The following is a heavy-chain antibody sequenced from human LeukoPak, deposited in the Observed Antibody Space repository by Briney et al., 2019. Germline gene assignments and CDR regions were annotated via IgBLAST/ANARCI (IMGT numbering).Heavy chain of an antibody. CDR2: IYYSGST. J-gene: IGHJ4*02. CDR3: ARESRYYCGGDCYAFDY. Sequence: SETLSLTCTVSGGSVSSGSYYWSWIRQPPGKGLEWIGYIYYSGSTYYNPSLKSRVTISVDTSKNQFSLKLSSVTAADTAVYYCARESRYYCGGDCYAFDYWGQGTLVTVSS. D-gene: IGHD2-21*02. CDR1: GGSVSSGSYY. V-gene: IGHV4-31*03.